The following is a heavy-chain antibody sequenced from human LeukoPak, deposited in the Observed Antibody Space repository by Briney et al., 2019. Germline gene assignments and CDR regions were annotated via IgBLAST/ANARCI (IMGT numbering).Heavy chain of an antibody. CDR1: GDSVSSNSAA. CDR2: TYYRSKWYN. Sequence: SQTLSLTCAISGDSVSSNSAAWNWIRQSPSRGLEWLGRTYYRSKWYNDYAVSVKSRITINPDTSKNQFSLQLNSATPEDTAVYYCVSSSWSYWYFDLWGRGTLVTVSS. J-gene: IGHJ2*01. D-gene: IGHD6-13*01. CDR3: VSSSWSYWYFDL. V-gene: IGHV6-1*01.